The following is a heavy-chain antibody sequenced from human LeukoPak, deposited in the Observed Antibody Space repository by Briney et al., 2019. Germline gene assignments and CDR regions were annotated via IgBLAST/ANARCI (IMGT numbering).Heavy chain of an antibody. J-gene: IGHJ6*02. CDR1: GFTFGSYS. CDR3: ASRHYYYYGMDV. V-gene: IGHV3-48*02. CDR2: ISSSSSTI. Sequence: GGSLRLSCAASGFTFGSYSMNWVRQAPGKGLEWVSYISSSSSTIYYADSVKGRFTISRDNAKNSLYLQMNSLRDEDTAVYYCASRHYYYYGMDVWGQGTTVTVSS.